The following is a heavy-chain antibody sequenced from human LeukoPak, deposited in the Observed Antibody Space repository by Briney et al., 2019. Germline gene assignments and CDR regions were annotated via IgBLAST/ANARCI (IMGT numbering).Heavy chain of an antibody. CDR1: GASISRNTYY. D-gene: IGHD3-16*01. Sequence: SETLSLTCSFSGASISRNTYYWGRIRQSPGKGLEWIGTFYYTGSTYYNPSLKSRITISVDTSKNHFSLKLSSVTAADTAVYYCSREIGAFAPFGYWGQGTLVTVSS. CDR3: SREIGAFAPFGY. J-gene: IGHJ4*02. V-gene: IGHV4-39*02. CDR2: FYYTGST.